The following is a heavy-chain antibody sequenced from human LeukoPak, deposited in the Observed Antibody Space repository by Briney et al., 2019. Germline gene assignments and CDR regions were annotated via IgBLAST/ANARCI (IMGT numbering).Heavy chain of an antibody. CDR3: ARPPYSNYLYNWFDP. J-gene: IGHJ5*02. D-gene: IGHD4-11*01. Sequence: GASVKVSCKASGYTFTSYGISWVRQAPGQGLEWMGWISAYNGNTNYAQKLQGRVTMTTDTSTSTAYMELRSLRSDDTAVYYCARPPYSNYLYNWFDPWGQGTLVTVSS. CDR1: GYTFTSYG. V-gene: IGHV1-18*01. CDR2: ISAYNGNT.